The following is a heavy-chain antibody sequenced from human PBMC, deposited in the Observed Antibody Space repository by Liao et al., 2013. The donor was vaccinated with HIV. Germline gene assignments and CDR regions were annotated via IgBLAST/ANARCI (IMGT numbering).Heavy chain of an antibody. J-gene: IGHJ6*03. CDR2: IYARGTT. CDR1: GGSISSGSYY. Sequence: QVQLQESGPGLVKPSQTLSLTCSVSGGSISSGSYYWSWIRQPAGKGLEWIGRIYARGTTNYNPSLKSRVTMSVDTSKNQFSLKLSSVTAADTAVYYCARGIRIAAAVTPYYYYMDVWGERDHGHRLL. V-gene: IGHV4-61*02. D-gene: IGHD6-13*01. CDR3: ARGIRIAAAVTPYYYYMDV.